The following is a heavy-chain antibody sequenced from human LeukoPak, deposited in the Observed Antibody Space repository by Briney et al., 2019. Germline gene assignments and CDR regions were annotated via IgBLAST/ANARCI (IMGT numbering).Heavy chain of an antibody. CDR3: ARQSVVRDNWFDP. J-gene: IGHJ5*02. CDR1: GGSFSGYY. V-gene: IGHV4-34*01. Sequence: SETLSLTCAVYGGSFSGYYWSWIRQPPGKGLEWIGEINHSGSTNYNPSLKSRVTISVDTSKNQFSLKLSSVTAADTAVYYCARQSVVRDNWFDPWGQGTLVTVSS. D-gene: IGHD3-10*01. CDR2: INHSGST.